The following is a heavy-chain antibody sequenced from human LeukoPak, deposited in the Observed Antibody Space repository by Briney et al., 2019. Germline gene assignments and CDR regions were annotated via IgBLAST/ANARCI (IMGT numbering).Heavy chain of an antibody. J-gene: IGHJ4*02. CDR3: ARGGITMVRGVIRPHYFDY. Sequence: SVTVSCKASGGTFSSYAISWVRQAPGQGLEWLGGIIPIFGTANYAQKFQGRVTITADKSTSTAYLELSSLRSEDTAVYYCARGGITMVRGVIRPHYFDYWGQGTLVTVSS. V-gene: IGHV1-69*06. CDR1: GGTFSSYA. D-gene: IGHD3-10*01. CDR2: IIPIFGTA.